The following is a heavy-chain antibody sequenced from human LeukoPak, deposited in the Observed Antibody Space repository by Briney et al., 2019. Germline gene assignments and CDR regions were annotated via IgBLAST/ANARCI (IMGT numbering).Heavy chain of an antibody. V-gene: IGHV3-48*03. CDR3: ARVVRLRPRGYYYYCMDV. J-gene: IGHJ6*03. CDR1: GFTFSSYE. D-gene: IGHD5-12*01. CDR2: ISSSGSTI. Sequence: PGGSLRLSCAASGFTFSSYEMNWVRQAPGKGLEWVSYISSSGSTIYYADSVKGRFTISRDNAKNSLYLQMNSLRAEDTAVYYCARVVRLRPRGYYYYCMDVWGKGTTVTVSS.